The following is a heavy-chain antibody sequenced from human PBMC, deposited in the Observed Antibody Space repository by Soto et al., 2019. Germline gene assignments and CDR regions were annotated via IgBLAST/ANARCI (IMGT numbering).Heavy chain of an antibody. D-gene: IGHD3-10*01. CDR3: AAGLWGSGSDSAPTWYYYGMDV. J-gene: IGHJ6*02. Sequence: QMQLVQSGPEVKKPGTSVKVSCKASGFTFTSSAMQWVRQARGQRLEWIGWIVVGSGNTNYAQKFQERVTITRDMSTSTAYRELSSMRSEDTAVYYCAAGLWGSGSDSAPTWYYYGMDVWGQGTTVTVSS. V-gene: IGHV1-58*02. CDR1: GFTFTSSA. CDR2: IVVGSGNT.